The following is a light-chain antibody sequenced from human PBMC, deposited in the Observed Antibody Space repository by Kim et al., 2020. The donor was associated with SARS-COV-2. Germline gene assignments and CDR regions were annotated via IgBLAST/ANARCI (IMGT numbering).Light chain of an antibody. J-gene: IGLJ3*02. CDR1: SRRTYY. CDR3: NSRDSSGDHWV. CDR2: GKN. Sequence: SSELTQDPAVSVALGQTVGITCQGDSRRTYYATWYQQKPGQAPVLVLSGKNSRPSGIPDRFSGSSSGNTASLTITGAQAEDEADYYCNSRDSSGDHWVFGGGTQLTVL. V-gene: IGLV3-19*01.